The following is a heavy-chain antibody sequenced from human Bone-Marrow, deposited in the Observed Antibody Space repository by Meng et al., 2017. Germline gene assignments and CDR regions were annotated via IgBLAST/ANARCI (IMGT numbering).Heavy chain of an antibody. D-gene: IGHD3-3*01. J-gene: IGHJ6*02. Sequence: ASVKVSCKTSGYTFTSYAMNWVRQAPGQGLEWMGWINTNTGNPTYAQGFTGRLVFSLDTSVSTAYLQISSLKAEDTAVYYCARGIDYDFWSGYHYYYGMDVWGQGTTVT. CDR3: ARGIDYDFWSGYHYYYGMDV. CDR2: INTNTGNP. V-gene: IGHV7-4-1*02. CDR1: GYTFTSYA.